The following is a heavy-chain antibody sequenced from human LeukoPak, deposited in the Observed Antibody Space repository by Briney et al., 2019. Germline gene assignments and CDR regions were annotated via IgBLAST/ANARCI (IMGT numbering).Heavy chain of an antibody. CDR2: ISDRGGRT. J-gene: IGHJ4*02. D-gene: IGHD3-22*01. V-gene: IGHV3-23*01. Sequence: QPGGSLRLSCAVSGITLSNYGMSWVRQAPGKGLEWVAGISDRGGRTNYADSVKGRFTISRDSPKNTLHLQMNSLRAEDTAVYFCAKRGVVIRVILVGFHKEAYYFDSWGQGALVTVSS. CDR3: AKRGVVIRVILVGFHKEAYYFDS. CDR1: GITLSNYG.